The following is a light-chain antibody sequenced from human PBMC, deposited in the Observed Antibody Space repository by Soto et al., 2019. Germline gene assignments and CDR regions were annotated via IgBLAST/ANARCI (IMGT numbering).Light chain of an antibody. CDR2: GAS. J-gene: IGKJ4*01. CDR3: QQYNDWPLT. Sequence: EVVMTQSPATLSVSPGERATLSCRASQSVTYNLAWYQQKPGQAPRLLIYGASTRATGIPARFSGSGSGTEFTLTISSLQSEDVAVYYCQQYNDWPLTFGGGTKVGIK. V-gene: IGKV3-15*01. CDR1: QSVTYN.